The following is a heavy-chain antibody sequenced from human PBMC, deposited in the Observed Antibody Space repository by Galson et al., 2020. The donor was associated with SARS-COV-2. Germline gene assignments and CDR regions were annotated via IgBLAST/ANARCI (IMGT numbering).Heavy chain of an antibody. J-gene: IGHJ4*02. CDR3: ARDLGEGYYYDSSGYLDY. CDR1: GFTFSDYY. CDR2: ISSSGSTI. V-gene: IGHV3-11*01. D-gene: IGHD3-22*01. Sequence: GGSLRLSCAASGFTFSDYYMSWIRQAPGKGLEWVSYISSSGSTIYYADSVKGRLTISRDNAKNSLYLQMNSLRAEDTAVYYCARDLGEGYYYDSSGYLDYWGQGTLVTVSS.